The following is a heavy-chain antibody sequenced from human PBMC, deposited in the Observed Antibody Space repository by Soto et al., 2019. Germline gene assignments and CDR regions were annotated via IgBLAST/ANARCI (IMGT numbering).Heavy chain of an antibody. V-gene: IGHV4-39*01. CDR2: AHYSGRT. Sequence: QLQLQESDPGLVKPSETLSLTCTVSGGSITTYYWDWIRQPPGKGLEWIGSAHYSGRTYYNPSLKSRVTISVDTSTNQFSLKLSSVTAADTAVYYCARLFYIEPVSYNGMDVWGQGTTVTVSS. CDR3: ARLFYIEPVSYNGMDV. CDR1: GGSITTYY. J-gene: IGHJ6*02. D-gene: IGHD3-3*01.